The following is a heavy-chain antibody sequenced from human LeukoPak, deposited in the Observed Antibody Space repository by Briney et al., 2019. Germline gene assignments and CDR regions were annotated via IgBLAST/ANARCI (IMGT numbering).Heavy chain of an antibody. D-gene: IGHD3-22*01. Sequence: ASVKVSCKASGGTFSSYAISWVRQAPGQGLEWMGWISAYNGNTNYAQKLQGRVTMTTDTSTSTAYMELRSLRSDDTAVYYCARDRGAYDSSESDAFDIWGQGTMVTVSS. V-gene: IGHV1-18*01. CDR1: GGTFSSYA. J-gene: IGHJ3*02. CDR3: ARDRGAYDSSESDAFDI. CDR2: ISAYNGNT.